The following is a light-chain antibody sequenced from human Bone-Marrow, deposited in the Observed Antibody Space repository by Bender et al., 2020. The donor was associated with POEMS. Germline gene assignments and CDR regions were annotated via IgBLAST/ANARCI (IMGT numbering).Light chain of an antibody. V-gene: IGLV3-10*01. Sequence: SYELTQPPSVSVSPGQTARITCSGDALPKKYAYWYQQKSGQAPVLVIYEDIKRPSGIPERFSGSSSGTMATLTISGAQVEDEADYYCQSADSSGTYKVFGGGTKLTVL. CDR1: ALPKKY. CDR3: QSADSSGTYKV. J-gene: IGLJ3*02. CDR2: EDI.